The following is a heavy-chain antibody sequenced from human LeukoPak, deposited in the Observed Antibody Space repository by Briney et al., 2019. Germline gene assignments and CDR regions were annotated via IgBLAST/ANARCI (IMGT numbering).Heavy chain of an antibody. J-gene: IGHJ4*02. V-gene: IGHV3-33*01. D-gene: IGHD2-2*01. CDR2: IWYDGSNE. CDR3: ARYCSSTSCYFFDY. CDR1: GFTFRTYG. Sequence: GGSLRLSCAASGFTFRTYGMHWARQAPGKGLEWVALIWYDGSNENYADSVKGRFTVARDNSKNTMYLQMNSLRAEDTAVYYCARYCSSTSCYFFDYWGQGTLVTVSS.